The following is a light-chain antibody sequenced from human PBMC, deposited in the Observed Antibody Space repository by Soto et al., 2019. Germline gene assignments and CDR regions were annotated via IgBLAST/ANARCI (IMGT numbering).Light chain of an antibody. CDR3: QHYNSYSEA. CDR1: QTLSSW. J-gene: IGKJ1*01. Sequence: DIQMTQSPSTLSGSVGDRVTITCRASQTLSSWLAWYQQKPGKAPKLLIYKASTLKSGVPSRFSGSGSGTEFTLTISSLQPDDFATYYYQHYNSYSEAFGQGTKVELK. V-gene: IGKV1-5*03. CDR2: KAS.